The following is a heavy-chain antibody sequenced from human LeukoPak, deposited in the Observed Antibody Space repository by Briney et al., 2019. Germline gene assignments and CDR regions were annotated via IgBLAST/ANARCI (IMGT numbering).Heavy chain of an antibody. CDR1: GFTFSSSW. V-gene: IGHV3-7*01. Sequence: GGSLRLSCAASGFTFSSSWMNWVRQAPGKGLEWVANIKQDGSEKYYVDSVKGRFTISRDNAKNSLYLQMNTLRAEDTAVYYCASLDYWGQGILVTVSS. J-gene: IGHJ4*02. CDR2: IKQDGSEK. CDR3: ASLDY.